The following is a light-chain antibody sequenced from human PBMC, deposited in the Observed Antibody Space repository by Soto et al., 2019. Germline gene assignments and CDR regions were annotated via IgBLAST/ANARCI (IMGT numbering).Light chain of an antibody. J-gene: IGLJ2*01. CDR3: QSYDSSLSGHVV. Sequence: QPVLTQPPSVSGAPGQRVSISCTGSSSNIGARYDVHWYQQLPGTAPKLLIYANNNRPSGVPDRFSGSKSGTSASLAITGLQAEDEADYYCQSYDSSLSGHVVFGGGTKLTVL. CDR2: ANN. CDR1: SSNIGARYD. V-gene: IGLV1-40*01.